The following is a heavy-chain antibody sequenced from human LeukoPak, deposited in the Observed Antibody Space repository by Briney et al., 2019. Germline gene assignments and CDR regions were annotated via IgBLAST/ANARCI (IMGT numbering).Heavy chain of an antibody. D-gene: IGHD3-10*02. Sequence: GGSLRLSCAASGFTFSSYSMNWVRQAPGKGLEWVSYISSSGCTIYYADSVKGRFTISRDNAKNSLYLQMNSLRAEDTAVYYCAELGITMIGGVWGKGTTVTISS. J-gene: IGHJ6*04. V-gene: IGHV3-48*04. CDR3: AELGITMIGGV. CDR1: GFTFSSYS. CDR2: ISSSGCTI.